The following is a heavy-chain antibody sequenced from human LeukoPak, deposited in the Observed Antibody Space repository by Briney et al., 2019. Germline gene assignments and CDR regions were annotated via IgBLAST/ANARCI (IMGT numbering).Heavy chain of an antibody. V-gene: IGHV4-34*01. D-gene: IGHD1-26*01. CDR2: INHSGST. J-gene: IGHJ2*01. CDR1: GGSFSGYY. CDR3: ARERSGSYYRWYFDL. Sequence: ASETLSLTCAVYGGSFSGYYWSWIRQPPGKGLEWIGEINHSGSTNYNPSLKSRVTISVDTSKSQFSLKLSSVTAADTAVYYCARERSGSYYRWYFDLWGRGTLVTVSS.